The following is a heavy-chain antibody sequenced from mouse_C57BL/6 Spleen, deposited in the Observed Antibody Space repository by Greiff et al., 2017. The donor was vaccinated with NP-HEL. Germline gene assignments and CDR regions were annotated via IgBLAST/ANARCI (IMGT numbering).Heavy chain of an antibody. J-gene: IGHJ3*01. Sequence: EVQLVESGGGLVKPGGSLKLSCAASGFTFSSYTMSWVRQTPEKRLEWVATISGGGGNTYYPDSVKGRFTISRDNAKNTLYLQMSSLRSEDTALYYCARREDGYYAFAYWGQGTLVTVSA. CDR1: GFTFSSYT. CDR2: ISGGGGNT. CDR3: ARREDGYYAFAY. V-gene: IGHV5-9*01. D-gene: IGHD2-3*01.